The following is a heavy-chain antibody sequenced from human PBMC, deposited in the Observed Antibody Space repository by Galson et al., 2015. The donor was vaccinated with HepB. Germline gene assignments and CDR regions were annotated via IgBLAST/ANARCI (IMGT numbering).Heavy chain of an antibody. Sequence: SVKVSCKAPGGTFGSYAFSWVRQAPGQGPEWMGRTIPILDRTTYPQKFQARVTITADKSSSITYMEINNLTSDEPAIYDGARDRLRLVGPLGYAMDVWGQGTTVTV. CDR3: ARDRLRLVGPLGYAMDV. V-gene: IGHV1-69*04. CDR2: TIPILDRT. D-gene: IGHD5-12*01. CDR1: GGTFGSYA. J-gene: IGHJ6*02.